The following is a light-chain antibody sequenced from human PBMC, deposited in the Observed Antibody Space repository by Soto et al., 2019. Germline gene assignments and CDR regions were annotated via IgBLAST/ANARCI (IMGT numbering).Light chain of an antibody. Sequence: EIVLTQSPATLSMSPGERATLSCRASQSVSSYLAWYQQQPGQAPRLLIYDASNRATGVPARFSGSGSGTDFTLTISSLEPEDFAVYYCQQRSNWPHTFGQGTKLGIK. J-gene: IGKJ2*01. CDR3: QQRSNWPHT. CDR1: QSVSSY. V-gene: IGKV3-11*01. CDR2: DAS.